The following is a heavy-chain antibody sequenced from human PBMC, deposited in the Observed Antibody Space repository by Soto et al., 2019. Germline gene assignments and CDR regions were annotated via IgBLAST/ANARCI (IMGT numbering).Heavy chain of an antibody. CDR3: AKVLRIGPYSAFDP. CDR1: GFRFYKYA. V-gene: IGHV3-30*04. D-gene: IGHD3-16*01. Sequence: AGSLRTACAASGFRFYKYALHGVRKAPGKGLEWVAVISYDGSNKNYADSVKGRFTISRDNSKNTLYLQMNSLRAEDTAVYYCAKVLRIGPYSAFDPWGQGNLVTVSS. CDR2: ISYDGSNK. J-gene: IGHJ5*02.